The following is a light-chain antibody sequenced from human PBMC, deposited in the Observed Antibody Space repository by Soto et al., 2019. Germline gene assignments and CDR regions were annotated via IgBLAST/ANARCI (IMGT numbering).Light chain of an antibody. Sequence: EIVMAQSPATLSVSPGERATLSCRASQSVSSNLAWYQQRPGQAPRLLIYGASTRATDIPATFSGSGSGTEFTLTISSLQSEDFADYYCQQYNNGPYSFGQGTKVDIK. J-gene: IGKJ2*03. V-gene: IGKV3-15*01. CDR3: QQYNNGPYS. CDR2: GAS. CDR1: QSVSSN.